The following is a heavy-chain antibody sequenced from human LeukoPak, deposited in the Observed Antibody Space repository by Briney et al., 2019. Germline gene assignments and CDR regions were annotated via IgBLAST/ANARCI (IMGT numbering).Heavy chain of an antibody. V-gene: IGHV3-64D*09. CDR2: ITSDGGST. D-gene: IGHD2-2*01. Sequence: GGSLRLSCSASGFTFGSYAMHWVRQAPGKGLEYVSAITSDGGSTYYADSVRGRFTISRDNSKNTLYLQMSSLRAEDTAVYYCVRSWGPYCSSTSCHDHYYGMDVWGQGTTVTVSS. J-gene: IGHJ6*02. CDR1: GFTFGSYA. CDR3: VRSWGPYCSSTSCHDHYYGMDV.